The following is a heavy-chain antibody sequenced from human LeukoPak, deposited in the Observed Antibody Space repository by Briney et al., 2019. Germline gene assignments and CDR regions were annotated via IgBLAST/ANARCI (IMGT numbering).Heavy chain of an antibody. V-gene: IGHV4-34*01. CDR1: GGSFSGYY. D-gene: IGHD5-18*01. Sequence: SETLSLTCAVYGGSFSGYYWSWIRQPPGKGLEWIGEINHSGSTNYNPSLKSRVTISVDTSKNQFSLRLASVTAADTAIYYCAKGAGGFSYYNWFDPWGQGTLVTVSS. J-gene: IGHJ5*02. CDR2: INHSGST. CDR3: AKGAGGFSYYNWFDP.